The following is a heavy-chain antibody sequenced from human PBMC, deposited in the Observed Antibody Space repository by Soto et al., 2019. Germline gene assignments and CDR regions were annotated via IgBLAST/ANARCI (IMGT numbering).Heavy chain of an antibody. Sequence: PSETLSLTCGVYGGSFSAYSWTWLRQSPGKGLEWIGEITHGGSTDYNPALKSRLVMSVDTSKNQFSLRVTSVTAADAAVHLCARARFDSWSHIYYGLDVWGQGTTVTVSS. CDR2: ITHGGST. V-gene: IGHV4-34*01. J-gene: IGHJ6*02. D-gene: IGHD3-3*01. CDR3: ARARFDSWSHIYYGLDV. CDR1: GGSFSAYS.